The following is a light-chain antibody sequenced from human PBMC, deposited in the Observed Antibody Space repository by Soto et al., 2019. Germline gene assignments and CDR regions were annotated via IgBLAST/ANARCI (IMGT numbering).Light chain of an antibody. Sequence: EIVMTQSPATLSVSPGERATLSCRASQSVSSNLAWYQQKPGQAPRLLIHGASTRATGIPARFSGSGSGTEFTLTISSLQSEDFAVYYCQQYSIWRTFGQGTKVDIK. J-gene: IGKJ1*01. CDR3: QQYSIWRT. V-gene: IGKV3-15*01. CDR2: GAS. CDR1: QSVSSN.